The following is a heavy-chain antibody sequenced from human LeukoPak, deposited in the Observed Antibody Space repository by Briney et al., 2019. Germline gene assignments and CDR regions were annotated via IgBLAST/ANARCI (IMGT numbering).Heavy chain of an antibody. CDR3: ARVPLRLGELPPFP. CDR2: IYSGGST. Sequence: PGGSLRLSCAASGFTVSSNYMSWVRQAPGKGLEWVSVIYSGGSTYYADSVKGRFTISRDNSKNTLYLQMNSLRAEDTAVYYCARVPLRLGELPPFPWGQGTLVTVSS. D-gene: IGHD3-16*01. CDR1: GFTVSSNY. J-gene: IGHJ5*02. V-gene: IGHV3-53*01.